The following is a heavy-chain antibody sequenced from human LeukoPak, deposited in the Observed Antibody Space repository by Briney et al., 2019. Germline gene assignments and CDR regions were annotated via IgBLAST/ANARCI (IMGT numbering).Heavy chain of an antibody. CDR1: GFTFSSRA. Sequence: GGSLRLSCAASGFTFSSRAMAWVRQAPGKGLEWVSTIDTTGDGTYYADSVKGRFTISRDNSKNTLLLQMNSLRAEDTAVYYCANRNYYLDSWGQGTLVTVSS. V-gene: IGHV3-23*01. CDR2: IDTTGDGT. J-gene: IGHJ4*02. CDR3: ANRNYYLDS.